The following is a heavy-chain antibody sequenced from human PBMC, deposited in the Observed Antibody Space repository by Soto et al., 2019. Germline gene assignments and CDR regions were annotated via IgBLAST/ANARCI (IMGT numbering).Heavy chain of an antibody. CDR2: INTGNDNT. Sequence: QVQLLQSGAEVKQPGASVKVSCKASGYTFTDYTIHWARQAPGQRLEWMGWINTGNDNTKYSQDFQGRVTIARDTSATTAYMELSDLRSEDTTVYYCARQSAAGNPGDYWGQGTLVTVSS. CDR3: ARQSAAGNPGDY. CDR1: GYTFTDYT. D-gene: IGHD6-13*01. J-gene: IGHJ4*02. V-gene: IGHV1-3*04.